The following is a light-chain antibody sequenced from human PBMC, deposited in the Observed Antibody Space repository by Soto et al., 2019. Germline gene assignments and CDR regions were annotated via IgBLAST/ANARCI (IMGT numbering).Light chain of an antibody. CDR2: EVS. CDR3: SSYTSIGTLYV. Sequence: QSVLTQPASVSGSPGQSITISCTGTNSDVGGYNYVSWYQQHPGKAPELMIYEVSHRPSGVSNRFSGSKSDNTASLTISGLQAEGEADYYCSSYTSIGTLYVVGTGTKVT. J-gene: IGLJ1*01. V-gene: IGLV2-14*01. CDR1: NSDVGGYNY.